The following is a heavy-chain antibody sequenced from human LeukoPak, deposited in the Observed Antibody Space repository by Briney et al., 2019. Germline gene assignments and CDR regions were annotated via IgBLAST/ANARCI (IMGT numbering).Heavy chain of an antibody. V-gene: IGHV1-2*06. CDR3: ARVGESSGWYSFWDY. D-gene: IGHD6-19*01. Sequence: ASVKVSCKASGYTFTGYYMHWVRHAPGQGLEWMGRIKPNTGGTNYAQKFQGRVTMTRDTSISTAYMELSRLRSDDTAVYYCARVGESSGWYSFWDYWGQGTLVTVSS. CDR1: GYTFTGYY. J-gene: IGHJ4*02. CDR2: IKPNTGGT.